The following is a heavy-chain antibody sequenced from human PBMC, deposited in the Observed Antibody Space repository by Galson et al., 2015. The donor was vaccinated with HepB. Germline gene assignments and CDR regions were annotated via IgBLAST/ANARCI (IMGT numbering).Heavy chain of an antibody. CDR2: MNPNSGNT. CDR1: GGTFSSYA. D-gene: IGHD3-10*01. J-gene: IGHJ3*02. CDR3: ARGYHPPHSVLLWFREWAGGFDAFDI. Sequence: SVKVSCKASGGTFSSYAISWVRQATGQGLEWMGWMNPNSGNTGYAQKFQGRVTMTRNTSISTAYMELSSLRSEDTAVYYCARGYHPPHSVLLWFREWAGGFDAFDIWGQGTMVTVSS. V-gene: IGHV1-8*02.